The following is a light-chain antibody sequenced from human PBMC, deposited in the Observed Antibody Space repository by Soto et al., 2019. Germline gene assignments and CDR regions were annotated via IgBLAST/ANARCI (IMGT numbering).Light chain of an antibody. CDR1: QSVSSNY. V-gene: IGKV3-20*01. CDR2: GAS. J-gene: IGKJ4*01. Sequence: EIVVTQSPGTLSLSPGEGATLSCRASQSVSSNYLAWYQQKPGQAPRLLIYGASNRATGIPDRFSGSGSGTEFTLTISRLEPEDFAAYYCQQYSSSPLTFGGGTKVDIK. CDR3: QQYSSSPLT.